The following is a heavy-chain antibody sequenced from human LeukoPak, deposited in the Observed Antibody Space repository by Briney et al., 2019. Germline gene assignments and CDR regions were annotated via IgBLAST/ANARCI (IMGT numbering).Heavy chain of an antibody. CDR3: ARDYAGYVGYFFFDY. V-gene: IGHV3-23*01. CDR1: GFTFNNYA. CDR2: IRGGGQTT. Sequence: PGGSLRLSCAASGFTFNNYAMNWVRQAPGKGLEWVSSIRGGGQTTYYADSAKSRFTICRDYSQNTLYLQMNSLRAEDTAVYYCARDYAGYVGYFFFDYWGQGTLVTVSS. J-gene: IGHJ4*02. D-gene: IGHD4-17*01.